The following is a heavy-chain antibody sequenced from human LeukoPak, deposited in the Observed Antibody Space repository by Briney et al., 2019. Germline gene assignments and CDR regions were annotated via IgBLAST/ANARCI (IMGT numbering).Heavy chain of an antibody. D-gene: IGHD1-1*01. J-gene: IGHJ4*02. CDR2: ISDNGGDR. CDR3: GRDWKLDY. Sequence: RWSLRLSCAASGFTFIKYAMSWVRQAPGKGLEWVSAISDNGGDRKYAGSVKGRFTISRDNSKNTLYLQMNSLRAEDTAIYYCGRDWKLDYWGQGNLVTVSS. CDR1: GFTFIKYA. V-gene: IGHV3-23*01.